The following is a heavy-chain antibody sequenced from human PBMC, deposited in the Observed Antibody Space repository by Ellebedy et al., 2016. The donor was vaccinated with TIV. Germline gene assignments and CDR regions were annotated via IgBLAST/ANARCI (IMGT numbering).Heavy chain of an antibody. Sequence: GESLKISCAASGSTFSSYSMNWVRQAPGKGLESVSSISSSSTYIYYADSVKGRFTISRDNAKNSLYLQMNSLRAEDTAVYYCARDLVVVPAAIVSGYYYGMDVWGQGTTVTVSS. CDR1: GSTFSSYS. V-gene: IGHV3-21*01. CDR3: ARDLVVVPAAIVSGYYYGMDV. J-gene: IGHJ6*02. D-gene: IGHD2-2*01. CDR2: ISSSSTYI.